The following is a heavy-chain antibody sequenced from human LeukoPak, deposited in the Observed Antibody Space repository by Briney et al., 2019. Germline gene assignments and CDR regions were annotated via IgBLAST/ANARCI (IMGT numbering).Heavy chain of an antibody. J-gene: IGHJ6*04. CDR1: GFTFSSYG. CDR2: IWYDGSNK. V-gene: IGHV3-33*01. CDR3: ARVRGLFSGMDV. Sequence: GGSLRLSCAASGFTFSSYGRLWARQVPGKGLEWGAVIWYDGSNKYYADCVKGRFNISRDNSTNTLYLQMNSLRAEDTAVYYCARVRGLFSGMDVWGKGTTVTVSS. D-gene: IGHD3/OR15-3a*01.